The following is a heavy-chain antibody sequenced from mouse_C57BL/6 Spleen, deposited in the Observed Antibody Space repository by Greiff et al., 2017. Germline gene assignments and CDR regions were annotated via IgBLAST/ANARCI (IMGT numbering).Heavy chain of an antibody. CDR3: ARGCEGP. J-gene: IGHJ4*01. D-gene: IGHD3-3*01. CDR2: INPNNGGT. Sequence: VQLQQSGPELVKPGASVKISCKASGYTFTDYYMNWVKQSHGKSLEWIGDINPNNGGTSYNQKFKGKATLTVDNSSSTAYMELRSLTSEDSEVYYWARGCEGPWGQGTSVTVSS. V-gene: IGHV1-26*01. CDR1: GYTFTDYY.